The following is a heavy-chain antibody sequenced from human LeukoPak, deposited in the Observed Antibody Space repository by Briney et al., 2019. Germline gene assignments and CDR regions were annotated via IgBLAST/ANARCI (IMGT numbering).Heavy chain of an antibody. D-gene: IGHD3-22*01. V-gene: IGHV1-69*13. J-gene: IGHJ1*01. CDR2: IIPIFGTA. Sequence: GASVKVSCKASGGTFSSYAISWVRQAPGQGLECMGGIIPIFGTANYAQKFQGRVTITADESTSTAYMELSSLRSEDTAVYYCARDSSGYYYAGPYFQHWGQGTLVTVSS. CDR3: ARDSSGYYYAGPYFQH. CDR1: GGTFSSYA.